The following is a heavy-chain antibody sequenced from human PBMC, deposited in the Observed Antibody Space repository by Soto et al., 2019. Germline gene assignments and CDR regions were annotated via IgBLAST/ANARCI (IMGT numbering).Heavy chain of an antibody. Sequence: SETLSLTCTVSGFSISSGGYYWIWIRQHPGKGLEWIGYIYYSGSADYNPSLKSRVTMSVDTSKDQFSLKLSSVTAADTAVYYCARVSGTTYYYYYMDVWGKGTTVTISS. D-gene: IGHD1-7*01. CDR2: IYYSGSA. J-gene: IGHJ6*03. CDR1: GFSISSGGYY. V-gene: IGHV4-31*03. CDR3: ARVSGTTYYYYYMDV.